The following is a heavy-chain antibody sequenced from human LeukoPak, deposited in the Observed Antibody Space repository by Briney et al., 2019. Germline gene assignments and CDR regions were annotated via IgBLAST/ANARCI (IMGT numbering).Heavy chain of an antibody. D-gene: IGHD3-16*01. CDR1: GFAFSNFA. Sequence: VGSLRLSGAASGFAFSNFAMSWVRQAPGKGLEWVSAMSGSGDGTYYADSVKGRFTISRDNSKNTLYLQMNSLRAEDTAVYYCAKMMGQRLYDYCMDVWGKGTTVTVSS. CDR2: MSGSGDGT. J-gene: IGHJ6*03. V-gene: IGHV3-23*01. CDR3: AKMMGQRLYDYCMDV.